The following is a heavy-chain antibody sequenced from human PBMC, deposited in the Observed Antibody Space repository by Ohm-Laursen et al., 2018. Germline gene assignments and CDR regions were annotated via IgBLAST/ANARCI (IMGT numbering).Heavy chain of an antibody. Sequence: SLRLSCSASGFPFSAYSMNWVRQAPGKGLEWISYISNVVSVTWYADSVKGRFTVSRDNAKNSLYLQMNSLRAKDTALYYCAKLAGPDAFDIWGQGTMVTVSS. CDR3: AKLAGPDAFDI. V-gene: IGHV3-48*01. CDR1: GFPFSAYS. J-gene: IGHJ3*02. D-gene: IGHD6-19*01. CDR2: ISNVVSVT.